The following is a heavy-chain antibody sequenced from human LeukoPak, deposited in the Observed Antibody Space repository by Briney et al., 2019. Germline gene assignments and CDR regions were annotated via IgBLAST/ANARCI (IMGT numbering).Heavy chain of an antibody. J-gene: IGHJ1*01. CDR1: GLTFSSYG. D-gene: IGHD2-15*01. CDR3: ARGGRGYFQH. Sequence: GGSLRLSCAASGLTFSSYGMHWVRQAPGKGLEWVAFIRYDGSNKYYADSVKGRFTISRDNSKNTLYLQMNSLRAEDTAVYYCARGGRGYFQHWGQGTLVTVSS. CDR2: IRYDGSNK. V-gene: IGHV3-30*02.